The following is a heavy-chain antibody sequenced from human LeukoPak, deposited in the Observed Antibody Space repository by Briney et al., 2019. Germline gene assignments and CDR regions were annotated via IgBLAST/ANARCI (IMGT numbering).Heavy chain of an antibody. V-gene: IGHV3-33*08. CDR1: GFTFNNYG. CDR3: ARDYGSGSYVVDY. D-gene: IGHD3-10*01. Sequence: PGGSLRLSCAASGFTFNNYGMHWVRQAPGKGLEWVAVIWYDGSNKYYADSVKGRFIISRDNSRNTLYVQMNSLRAEDTAVYYCARDYGSGSYVVDYWGQGTLVTVSS. J-gene: IGHJ4*02. CDR2: IWYDGSNK.